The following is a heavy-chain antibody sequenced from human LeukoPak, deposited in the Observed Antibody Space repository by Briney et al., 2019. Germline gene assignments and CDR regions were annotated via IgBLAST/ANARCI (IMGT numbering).Heavy chain of an antibody. CDR1: GGTFSSYA. V-gene: IGHV1-69*05. J-gene: IGHJ4*02. CDR2: IIPIFGTA. CDR3: ARGAYSGNYYSIDY. Sequence: GASVKVSCKASGGTFSSYAISWVRQAPGQGLEWMGGIIPIFGTANYAQKFQGRVIMTRNTSISTAYMELSSLRSEDTAVYFCARGAYSGNYYSIDYWGQGTLVTVSS. D-gene: IGHD1-26*01.